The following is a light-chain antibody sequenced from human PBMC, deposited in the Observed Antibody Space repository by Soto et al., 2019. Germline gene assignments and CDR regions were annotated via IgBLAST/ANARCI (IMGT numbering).Light chain of an antibody. CDR2: GAS. CDR1: QSVSSN. Sequence: EIVMTQSPATLSVSPGERATLSCRASQSVSSNLAWYQQKPGQAPRLLIYGASTRPTGIPARFSGGGSGTEFTLTNSSLQSEDFAVYYCQQYNNWPRTFGQGTKVDIK. J-gene: IGKJ1*01. V-gene: IGKV3-15*01. CDR3: QQYNNWPRT.